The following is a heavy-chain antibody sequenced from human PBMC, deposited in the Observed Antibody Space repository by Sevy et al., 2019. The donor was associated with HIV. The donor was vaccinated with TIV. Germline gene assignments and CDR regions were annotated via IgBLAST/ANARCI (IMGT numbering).Heavy chain of an antibody. V-gene: IGHV5-51*01. D-gene: IGHD3-10*01. CDR3: PRPAGKDGSGSYYNPLYYFDY. CDR2: IYPGDSDT. CDR1: GYSFTSYW. Sequence: GESLKISCKGSGYSFTSYWIGWVRQMPGKGLEWMGIIYPGDSDTRYSPSFQGQVTISADKSISTAYLQWSSLKASDTAMYYCPRPAGKDGSGSYYNPLYYFDYWGQGTLVTVSS. J-gene: IGHJ4*02.